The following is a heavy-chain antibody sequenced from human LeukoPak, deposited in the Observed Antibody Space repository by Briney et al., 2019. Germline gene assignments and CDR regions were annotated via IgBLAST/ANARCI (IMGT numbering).Heavy chain of an antibody. CDR3: AKDAYSGFSCRYNMDS. D-gene: IGHD1-14*01. J-gene: IGHJ4*02. V-gene: IGHV1-2*02. Sequence: ASVTVSCKASGYTVTGHYLHWVRQAPGQGLEWMGWTNPNSGVTNYAQKFQDRVTMTRDTSINTAYMELHSLTPDETAMYYCAKDAYSGFSCRYNMDSWGQGTLVTVSS. CDR2: TNPNSGVT. CDR1: GYTVTGHY.